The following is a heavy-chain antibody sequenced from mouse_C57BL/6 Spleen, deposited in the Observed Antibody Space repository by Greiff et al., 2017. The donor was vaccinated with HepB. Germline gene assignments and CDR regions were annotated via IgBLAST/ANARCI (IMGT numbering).Heavy chain of an antibody. V-gene: IGHV1-15*01. CDR3: TRAVITTVVAPMDY. J-gene: IGHJ4*01. D-gene: IGHD1-1*01. CDR2: IDPETGGT. Sequence: VQRVESGAELVRPGASVTLSCKASGYTFTDYEMHWVKQTPVHGLEWIGAIDPETGGTAYNQKFKGKAILTADKSSSTAYMELRSLTSEDSAVYYCTRAVITTVVAPMDYWGQGTSVTVSS. CDR1: GYTFTDYE.